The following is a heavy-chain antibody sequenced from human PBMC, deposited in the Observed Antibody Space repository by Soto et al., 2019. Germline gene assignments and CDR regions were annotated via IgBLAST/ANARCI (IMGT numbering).Heavy chain of an antibody. Sequence: QVPLVESGGGVVQPGRSLRLSCAVSGFTVSSYGMHWVRQAPGKGLGWVAVISRDGRTTFYADSVKGRFTISRDNSRNTLFLEMNSLRGDDMAVYYCTGEVASGYWGQGTLVTVSS. CDR3: TGEVASGY. J-gene: IGHJ4*02. V-gene: IGHV3-30*03. CDR2: ISRDGRTT. D-gene: IGHD2-8*02. CDR1: GFTVSSYG.